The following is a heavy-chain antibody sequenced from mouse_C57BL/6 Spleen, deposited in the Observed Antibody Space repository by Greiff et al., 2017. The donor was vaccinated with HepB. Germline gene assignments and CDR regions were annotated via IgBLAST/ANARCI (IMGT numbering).Heavy chain of an antibody. J-gene: IGHJ4*01. CDR2: IWTGGGT. CDR3: ARDEGLYGDYRMDY. V-gene: IGHV2-9-1*01. CDR1: GFSLTSYA. D-gene: IGHD2-13*01. Sequence: VKLVESGPGLVAPSQSLSITCTASGFSLTSYAISWVSQPPGKGLEWLGVIWTGGGTNYNSALKSRLSISKDNSKSQAFLKMNSLQTDDTARYYCARDEGLYGDYRMDYWGQGTSVTVSS.